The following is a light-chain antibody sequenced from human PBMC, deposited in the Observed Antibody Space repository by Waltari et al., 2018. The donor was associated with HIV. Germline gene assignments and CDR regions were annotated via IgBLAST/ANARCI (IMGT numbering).Light chain of an antibody. CDR2: LGS. J-gene: IGKJ4*01. V-gene: IGKV2-28*01. CDR1: QSLLHTNGYNY. CDR3: METLQTPRLT. Sequence: DIVLTQSPLSLPVTPGEPASISCRSSQSLLHTNGYNYLDWYLQKPGQSPQLLIYLGSNRASGVPDRFSGSGSGTDFTLKISRVEAEDVGVYYCMETLQTPRLTFCGGTKVEIK.